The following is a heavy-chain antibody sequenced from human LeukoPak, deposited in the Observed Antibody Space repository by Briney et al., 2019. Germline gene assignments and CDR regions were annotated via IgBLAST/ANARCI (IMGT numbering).Heavy chain of an antibody. CDR2: IYPGDSDT. Sequence: GESLKISCKGSGYSFTNYWIGWVRQLPGKGLEWMGIIYPGDSDTRYSPSFQGQVTTSADKSISTAYLQWSSLKASDTAMYYCARSVDTAMVYTFDYWGQGTLVTVSS. CDR1: GYSFTNYW. V-gene: IGHV5-51*01. J-gene: IGHJ4*02. D-gene: IGHD5-18*01. CDR3: ARSVDTAMVYTFDY.